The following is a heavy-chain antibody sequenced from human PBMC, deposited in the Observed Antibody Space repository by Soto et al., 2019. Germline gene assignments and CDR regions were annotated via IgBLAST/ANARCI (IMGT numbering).Heavy chain of an antibody. CDR2: IIPIFGTA. CDR1: GGTFSIYA. CDR3: ARNYYGSGSYWIYFDY. D-gene: IGHD3-10*01. Sequence: SVKVSCTDSGGTFSIYAISWVRQAPGQGLEWMGGIIPIFGTANYAQKFQGRVTITADESTSTAYMELSSLRSEDTAVYYCARNYYGSGSYWIYFDYWGQGTLVTVSS. J-gene: IGHJ4*02. V-gene: IGHV1-69*13.